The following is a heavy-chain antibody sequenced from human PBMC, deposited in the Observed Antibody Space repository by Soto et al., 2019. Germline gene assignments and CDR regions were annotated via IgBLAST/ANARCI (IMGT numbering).Heavy chain of an antibody. J-gene: IGHJ4*02. CDR1: GYTFTNYG. V-gene: IGHV1-18*01. CDR2: INTYNGNT. CDR3: ARGGQYSSSNYWLHTFDD. D-gene: IGHD6-13*01. Sequence: QVQLVQSGAEVKKPGASVKVSCKASGYTFTNYGIIWVRQAPGQGLEWMGWINTYNGNTNYAQNLQGRVTLTTDTSTSTAYMELRPLRSDDTAMYYCARGGQYSSSNYWLHTFDDWGQGTLVTVSS.